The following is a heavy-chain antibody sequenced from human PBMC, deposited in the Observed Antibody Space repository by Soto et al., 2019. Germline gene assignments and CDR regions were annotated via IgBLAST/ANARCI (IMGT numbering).Heavy chain of an antibody. CDR2: INHSGST. D-gene: IGHD6-6*01. Sequence: SETLSLTCAVYGGSFSGYYWSWIRQPPGKGLEWIGEINHSGSTNYNPSLKSRVTISVDTSKNQFSLKLSSVTAADTAVYYCARGHGAARPSFDYWGQGTLVTVSS. V-gene: IGHV4-34*01. CDR3: ARGHGAARPSFDY. J-gene: IGHJ4*02. CDR1: GGSFSGYY.